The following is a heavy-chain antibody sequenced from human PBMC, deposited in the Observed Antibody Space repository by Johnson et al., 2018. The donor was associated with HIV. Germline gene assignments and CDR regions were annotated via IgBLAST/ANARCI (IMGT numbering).Heavy chain of an antibody. J-gene: IGHJ3*02. CDR1: GFTFSNFP. CDR2: ISNTGDSP. CDR3: ARARAKVVAGLDAFDI. D-gene: IGHD6-19*01. V-gene: IGHV3-64*01. Sequence: VHLVESGGGLVQTGGSLRLSCAASGFTFSNFPMHWVRQAPGKGLEYVSSISNTGDSPYYANSVKGRFTISRDNSKNTLYLQMGSLRVEDMATYYCARARAKVVAGLDAFDIWGQGTMVTVSS.